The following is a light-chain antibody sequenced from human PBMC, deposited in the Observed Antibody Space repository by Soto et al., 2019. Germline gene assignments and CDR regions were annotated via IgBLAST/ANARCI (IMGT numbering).Light chain of an antibody. CDR1: SNDVGGYNF. Sequence: QSVLTQPRSVSGSPGQSVTISCTGTSNDVGGYNFVSWYQQHPGKVPKLFIYDVSRRPSGVPDRFSGSKSGNTASLTISGLQAADEDDYYCSSYAGSYTLVFGGGTKVTVL. CDR3: SSYAGSYTLV. J-gene: IGLJ2*01. CDR2: DVS. V-gene: IGLV2-11*01.